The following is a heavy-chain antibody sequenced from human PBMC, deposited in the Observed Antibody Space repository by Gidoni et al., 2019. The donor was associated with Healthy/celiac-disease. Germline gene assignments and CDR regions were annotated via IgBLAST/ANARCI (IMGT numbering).Heavy chain of an antibody. Sequence: QVQLQESGPGRVKLSETLSLTCTVSGGAISSYYWSWIRPPPGKGLEWIGYIYYRGSTNYNPSRKSRVTISVDTSKNQFSLKLISVTAADTAVYYCARLRLRLTFDYWGQGTLVTVSS. V-gene: IGHV4-59*01. D-gene: IGHD5-12*01. CDR3: ARLRLRLTFDY. CDR1: GGAISSYY. CDR2: IYYRGST. J-gene: IGHJ4*02.